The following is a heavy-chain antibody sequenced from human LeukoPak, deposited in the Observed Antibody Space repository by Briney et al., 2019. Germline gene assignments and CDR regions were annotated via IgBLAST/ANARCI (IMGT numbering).Heavy chain of an antibody. V-gene: IGHV3-23*01. CDR1: GFTFSSYA. Sequence: GGSLRLSCAASGFTFSSYAMSWVRQAPGKGLEWVSAISGSGGGTFYADSVKGRFTISGDNSRNTLYLQMNSLRAEDTAVYYCAKEGAARHFDFDYWGQGTLVTASS. J-gene: IGHJ4*02. CDR3: AKEGAARHFDFDY. D-gene: IGHD6-25*01. CDR2: ISGSGGGT.